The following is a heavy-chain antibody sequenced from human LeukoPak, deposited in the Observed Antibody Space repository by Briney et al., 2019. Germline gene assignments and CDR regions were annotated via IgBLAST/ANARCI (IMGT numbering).Heavy chain of an antibody. V-gene: IGHV1-69*11. D-gene: IGHD2-15*01. CDR3: ARDRQYCSGGSCYFDY. Sequence: ASVKVSCKASGGTFNSYAISWVRQAPGQGLEWVGRIIPILGTPNYAQKFQGRVTITTDESTSTAYMDLSSLRSEDTAVYYCARDRQYCSGGSCYFDYWGQGTLVTVSS. CDR1: GGTFNSYA. CDR2: IIPILGTP. J-gene: IGHJ4*02.